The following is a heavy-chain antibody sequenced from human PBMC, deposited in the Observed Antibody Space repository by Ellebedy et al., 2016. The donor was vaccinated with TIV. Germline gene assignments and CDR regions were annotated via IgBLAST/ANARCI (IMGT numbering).Heavy chain of an antibody. CDR1: GFTFSSHW. V-gene: IGHV3-74*01. Sequence: GESLKISCAASGFTFSSHWLHWVRQAPGKGLVWVSRINSDGSRTNYADSVKGRFTISRDNSKNTLYLQMNSLRAEDTAVYYCATRHIVLPQWGQGTLVTVSS. D-gene: IGHD2-21*01. J-gene: IGHJ4*02. CDR3: ATRHIVLPQ. CDR2: INSDGSRT.